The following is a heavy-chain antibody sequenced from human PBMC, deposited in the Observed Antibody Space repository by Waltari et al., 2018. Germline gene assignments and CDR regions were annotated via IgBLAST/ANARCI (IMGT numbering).Heavy chain of an antibody. CDR3: ARWRPPDYGLDN. CDR1: GYTVTDYS. V-gene: IGHV7-4-1*02. J-gene: IGHJ4*02. Sequence: QVQLVQSGSELKKPGTSVKISCKASGYTVTDYSLNWVRQASGQGFEWMARINTKTGNTTYPPDFTGRLVVSLYTSVSTAYLEIISLKAEDTAVYYCARWRPPDYGLDNWGQGTLVTVSA. D-gene: IGHD4-17*01. CDR2: INTKTGNT.